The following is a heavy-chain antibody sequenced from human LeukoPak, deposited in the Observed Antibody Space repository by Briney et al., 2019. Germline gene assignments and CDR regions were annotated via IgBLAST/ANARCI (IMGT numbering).Heavy chain of an antibody. CDR2: INPSGGST. V-gene: IGHV1-46*01. Sequence: ASVKVSCKASGYTFTGYYIHWVRQAPGQGLEWMGIINPSGGSTSYAQKFQGRVTMTRDMSTSTVYMELSSLRSEDTAVYYCAREGPYGQSLLHDAFDIWGQGTMVTVSS. CDR1: GYTFTGYY. D-gene: IGHD3-10*01. J-gene: IGHJ3*02. CDR3: AREGPYGQSLLHDAFDI.